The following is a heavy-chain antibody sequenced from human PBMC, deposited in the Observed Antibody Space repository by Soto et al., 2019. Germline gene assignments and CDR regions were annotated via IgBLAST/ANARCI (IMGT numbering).Heavy chain of an antibody. CDR3: ARDSSVVTIFGVVIIDYYYGMDV. V-gene: IGHV3-33*01. D-gene: IGHD3-3*01. Sequence: GGSLRLSCAASGFTFSSYGMHWVRQAPGKGLEWVAVIWYDGSNKYYADSVKGRFTISRDNSKNTLYLQMNSLRAEDTAVYYCARDSSVVTIFGVVIIDYYYGMDVWGQGTTVTVSS. J-gene: IGHJ6*02. CDR2: IWYDGSNK. CDR1: GFTFSSYG.